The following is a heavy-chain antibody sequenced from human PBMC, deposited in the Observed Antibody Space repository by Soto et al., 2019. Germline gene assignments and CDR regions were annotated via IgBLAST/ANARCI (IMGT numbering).Heavy chain of an antibody. CDR3: AREQGTTVTIWFGP. V-gene: IGHV3-23*01. CDR1: GFTFSSYA. D-gene: IGHD4-17*01. J-gene: IGHJ5*02. CDR2: ISGSGVST. Sequence: EGQLLESGGGLVQPGGSLRLSCAASGFTFSSYAMSWVRQAPGKGLEWVSAISGSGVSTFYADSVTGRFTISRDNSKNMLYLQMNSLRAEDTAVYYCAREQGTTVTIWFGPWGHGTQVTVSS.